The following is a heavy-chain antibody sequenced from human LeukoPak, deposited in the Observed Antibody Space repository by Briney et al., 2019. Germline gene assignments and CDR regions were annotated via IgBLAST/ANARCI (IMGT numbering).Heavy chain of an antibody. Sequence: GAPVKASCKASGYTFTGYYMHWVRQAPGQGLEWMGRINPNSGGTNYAQKFQGRVTMTRDTSISTAYMELSRLRSDDTAVYYCARGLYCSSTSCYYWFDPWGQGTLVTVSS. D-gene: IGHD2-2*01. CDR1: GYTFTGYY. V-gene: IGHV1-2*06. CDR2: INPNSGGT. J-gene: IGHJ5*02. CDR3: ARGLYCSSTSCYYWFDP.